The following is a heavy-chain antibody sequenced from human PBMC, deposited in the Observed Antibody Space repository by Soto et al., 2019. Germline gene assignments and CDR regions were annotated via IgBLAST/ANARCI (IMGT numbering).Heavy chain of an antibody. V-gene: IGHV1-3*01. J-gene: IGHJ4*02. D-gene: IGHD2-8*02. CDR2: INAGNGNT. CDR1: GYTFTSYA. CDR3: ARGDWWLFDY. Sequence: ASVKVSCKPSGYTFTSYAIHWVRQAPGQRLEWMGWINAGNGNTKYSQKFQGRVTITRDTSASTAYMELSSLKSEDTAVYYCARGDWWLFDYWGQGTLVTVSS.